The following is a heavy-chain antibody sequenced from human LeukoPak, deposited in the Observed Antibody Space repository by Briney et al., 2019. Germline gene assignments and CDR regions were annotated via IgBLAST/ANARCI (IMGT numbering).Heavy chain of an antibody. J-gene: IGHJ4*02. V-gene: IGHV3-23*01. CDR1: GFSFSSYG. D-gene: IGHD3-9*01. CDR3: AKPEGIRYFETSFDY. Sequence: GGSLRLSCAASGFSFSSYGMSWVRQAPGKGLEWVSVISGSGDSTYYEDSVKGRFTISRDNSKNTLYLQMNSLRAEDTAVYYCAKPEGIRYFETSFDYWGQGTLVTVSS. CDR2: ISGSGDST.